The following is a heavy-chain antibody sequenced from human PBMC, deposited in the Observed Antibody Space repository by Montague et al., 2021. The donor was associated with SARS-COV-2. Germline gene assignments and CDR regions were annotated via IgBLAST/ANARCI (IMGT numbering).Heavy chain of an antibody. V-gene: IGHV4-59*01. J-gene: IGHJ2*01. CDR1: GGSISGYY. D-gene: IGHD3-16*01. Sequence: SETLSLTCSVSGGSISGYYWSWIWHPPGTGQELICFSYISGNTKNNSSPTSRVRISVDTSKNQFSLRLSSVTVADTAVYYCAREYRIELWQANWYFGLWGRGTLVTVSS. CDR3: AREYRIELWQANWYFGL. CDR2: SYISGNT.